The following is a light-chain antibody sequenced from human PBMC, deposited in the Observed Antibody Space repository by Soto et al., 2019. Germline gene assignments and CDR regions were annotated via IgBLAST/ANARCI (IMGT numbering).Light chain of an antibody. CDR2: LNSDGSP. CDR1: SGHSSYA. J-gene: IGLJ2*01. Sequence: QLVLTQSPSASASLGASVKLTCTLSSGHSSYAIAWHQQQPEKGPRYLMKLNSDGSPSKGDGIPDRFSGSSSGAERYLTTSSLQSEDEADYYCQTWGTVVFGGGTKLTVL. CDR3: QTWGTVV. V-gene: IGLV4-69*01.